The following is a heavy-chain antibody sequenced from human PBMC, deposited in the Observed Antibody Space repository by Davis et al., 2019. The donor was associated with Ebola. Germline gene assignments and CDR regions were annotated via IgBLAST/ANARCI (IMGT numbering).Heavy chain of an antibody. CDR3: ASESWSGPYNRVDY. V-gene: IGHV3-48*02. CDR1: GFSFSSYG. J-gene: IGHJ4*02. D-gene: IGHD3-3*01. Sequence: GESLKISCAASGFSFSSYGLNWVRRAPGKGLEWVSLISSSRGTTYYADSVKGRFTISRDNGKNSLYLQMNSLRDEDTAVYHCASESWSGPYNRVDYWGQGTLVTVSS. CDR2: ISSSRGTT.